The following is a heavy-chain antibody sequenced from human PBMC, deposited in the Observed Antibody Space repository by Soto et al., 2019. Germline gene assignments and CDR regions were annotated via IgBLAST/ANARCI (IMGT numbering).Heavy chain of an antibody. D-gene: IGHD1-26*01. CDR3: AKGGAIVAAGTRVYRYNAMDV. CDR2: INPNSGDT. CDR1: GYTFTGYY. Sequence: QVQLVQSGTEVKRPGDSVKVSCKASGYTFTGYYVHWVRQAPGQGLEWMGWINPNSGDTYLAQRFQGRVTMNRDTSIGTAYMELRGLTSDATAEYYCAKGGAIVAAGTRVYRYNAMDVWGQGTTVTVSS. J-gene: IGHJ6*02. V-gene: IGHV1-2*02.